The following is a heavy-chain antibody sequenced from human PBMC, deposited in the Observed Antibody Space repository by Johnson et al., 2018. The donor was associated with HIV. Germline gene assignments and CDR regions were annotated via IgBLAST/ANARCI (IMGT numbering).Heavy chain of an antibody. CDR3: ARDVKVCAFDI. CDR2: ISFDGANT. V-gene: IGHV3-30*04. D-gene: IGHD3-16*01. J-gene: IGHJ3*02. Sequence: QVLLVESGGGVVQPGRSLRLSCAASGFTFSSYTMHWVRQAPGKGLEWVAVISFDGANTYYADSVKGRFTISRDNSKNTLYLQMNSLRAEDTAVYYCARDVKVCAFDIWGQGTMVTVSS. CDR1: GFTFSSYT.